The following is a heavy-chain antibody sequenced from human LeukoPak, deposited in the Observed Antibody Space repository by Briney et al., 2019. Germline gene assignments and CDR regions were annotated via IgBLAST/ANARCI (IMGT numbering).Heavy chain of an antibody. J-gene: IGHJ5*02. V-gene: IGHV4-39*07. CDR1: GGSISSSSYY. CDR3: ASLRGYSGYDQSWFDP. D-gene: IGHD5-12*01. CDR2: IYYSGST. Sequence: SETLSLTCTVSGGSISSSSYYWGWIRQPPGKGLEWIGSIYYSGSTYYNPSLKSRVTISVDTSKNQFSLKLSSVTAADTAVYYCASLRGYSGYDQSWFDPWGQGTLVTVSS.